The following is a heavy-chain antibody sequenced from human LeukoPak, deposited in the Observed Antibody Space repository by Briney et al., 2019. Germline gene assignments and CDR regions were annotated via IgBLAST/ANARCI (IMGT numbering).Heavy chain of an antibody. Sequence: SETLSLTCAVYGGSFSGYYWSWLRQPPGKGLEWIGEINHSGSTNYNPSLKSRVTISVDTSKNQFSLKLSSVTAADTAVYYCARGRGYDYVWGSYRKYYYGMDVWGQGTTVTVSS. CDR2: INHSGST. CDR1: GGSFSGYY. V-gene: IGHV4-34*01. D-gene: IGHD3-16*02. CDR3: ARGRGYDYVWGSYRKYYYGMDV. J-gene: IGHJ6*02.